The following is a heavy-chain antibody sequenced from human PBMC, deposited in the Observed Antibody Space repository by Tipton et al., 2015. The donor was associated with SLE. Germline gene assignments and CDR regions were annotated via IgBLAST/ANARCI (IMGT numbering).Heavy chain of an antibody. CDR2: INHTGST. CDR3: AGRGRMIAVAVRHAFDI. CDR1: GGSISSYY. V-gene: IGHV4-59*04. Sequence: TLSLTCTVSGGSISSYYWSWIRQPPGKGLEWIGYINHTGSTNYNPSLKSRVTISVDTSKNQFSLKLNSVTAADTAVYFCAGRGRMIAVAVRHAFDIWGQGTMVTVSS. D-gene: IGHD6-19*01. J-gene: IGHJ3*02.